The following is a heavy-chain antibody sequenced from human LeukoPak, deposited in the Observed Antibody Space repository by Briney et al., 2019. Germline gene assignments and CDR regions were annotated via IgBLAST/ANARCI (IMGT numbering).Heavy chain of an antibody. CDR1: GFTFRSYA. V-gene: IGHV3-30*04. CDR3: ARAWPYFSVLLWFGQYFDD. D-gene: IGHD3-10*01. CDR2: ISYDGRNK. Sequence: GGSLRLSCAASGFTFRSYAMHWVRQAPGKGLQWVAVISYDGRNKYYADSAKGRFTISRDNSTNTLYLKMNSLRGEDKAVYYCARAWPYFSVLLWFGQYFDDWGQGTLVTVSS. J-gene: IGHJ4*02.